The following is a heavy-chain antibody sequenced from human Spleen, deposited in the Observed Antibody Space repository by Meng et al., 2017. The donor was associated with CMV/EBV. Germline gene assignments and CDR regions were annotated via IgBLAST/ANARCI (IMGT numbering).Heavy chain of an antibody. CDR2: ISGSGGST. CDR1: GFTFSSYA. J-gene: IGHJ4*02. D-gene: IGHD3-3*01. V-gene: IGHV3-23*01. CDR3: ARDVGQGLEWLFY. Sequence: GESLKIYCAASGFTFSSYAMSWVRQAPGKGLEWVSAISGSGGSTYYADSVKGRFTISRDNSKNTLYLQMNSLRAEDTALYYCARDVGQGLEWLFYWGQGTLVTVSS.